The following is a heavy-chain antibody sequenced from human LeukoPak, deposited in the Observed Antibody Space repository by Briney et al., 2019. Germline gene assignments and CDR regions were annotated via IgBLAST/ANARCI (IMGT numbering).Heavy chain of an antibody. CDR3: TRDHGTYYDFWSGYPTNNWFDP. D-gene: IGHD3-3*01. Sequence: GGSLRLSCTASGFTFGDYAMSWVRQAPGRGLEWVGFIRSKAYGGTTEYAASAKGRFTISRDDSKSIAYLQMNSLKTEDTAVYYCTRDHGTYYDFWSGYPTNNWFDPWGQGTLVTVSS. CDR1: GFTFGDYA. J-gene: IGHJ5*02. CDR2: IRSKAYGGTT. V-gene: IGHV3-49*04.